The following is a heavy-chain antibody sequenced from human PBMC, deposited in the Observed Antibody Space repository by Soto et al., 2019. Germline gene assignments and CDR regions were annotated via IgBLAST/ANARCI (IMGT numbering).Heavy chain of an antibody. J-gene: IGHJ5*02. Sequence: GGSLRLSCTASGFTFSDSWMTWVRQAPGRGLEWVARIKPDESEKKYADSVKGRFSISRDNAKDSMYLQMDSLRGEDTAVYYCVRGGSNYASWGQGTLVTVSS. D-gene: IGHD4-4*01. CDR2: IKPDESEK. CDR1: GFTFSDSW. CDR3: VRGGSNYAS. V-gene: IGHV3-7*01.